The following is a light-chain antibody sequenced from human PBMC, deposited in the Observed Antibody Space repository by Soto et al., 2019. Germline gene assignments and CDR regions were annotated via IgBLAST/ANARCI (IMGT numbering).Light chain of an antibody. CDR2: DGS. J-gene: IGKJ1*01. CDR1: QSVNDW. CDR3: HQYKSYSWT. Sequence: DIQMTQSPSTLSASVGDRVTITCRASQSVNDWLAWYQQKPGKAPKLLIYDGSSLECRVPSRFSGRGSGTECALTISSLQPDYFATYFCHQYKSYSWTFGQGTQVEGK. V-gene: IGKV1-5*01.